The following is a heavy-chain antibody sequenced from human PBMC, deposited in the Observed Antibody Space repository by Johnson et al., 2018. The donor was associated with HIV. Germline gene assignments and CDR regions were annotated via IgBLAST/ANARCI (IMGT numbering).Heavy chain of an antibody. V-gene: IGHV3-30*03. D-gene: IGHD4-17*01. Sequence: VQLVESGGGLVKPGGSLRLSCAASGFSFSGYGMHWVRQAPGKGLEWVAVISYDGSNKYYADSVKARFTISRDNSKNTLYLQMNSLRAEDTAVYYCAREFLYGDYQDAFDICCQGTMVTVSS. CDR2: ISYDGSNK. CDR3: AREFLYGDYQDAFDI. J-gene: IGHJ3*02. CDR1: GFSFSGYG.